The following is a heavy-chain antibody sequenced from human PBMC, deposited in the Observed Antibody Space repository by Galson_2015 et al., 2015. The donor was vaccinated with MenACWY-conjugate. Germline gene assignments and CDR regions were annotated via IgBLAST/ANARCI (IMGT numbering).Heavy chain of an antibody. J-gene: IGHJ4*02. CDR3: AKTRGASFYFDS. D-gene: IGHD1-26*01. Sequence: SLRLSCAASGFIFNTYWMHWVRHAPGKGLVWVSRINPGGSSTTYADSVKDRFTISRDNAKNTLYLQMNSLRSEDTAVFYCAKTRGASFYFDSWGQGTLVTASS. CDR2: INPGGSST. V-gene: IGHV3-74*01. CDR1: GFIFNTYW.